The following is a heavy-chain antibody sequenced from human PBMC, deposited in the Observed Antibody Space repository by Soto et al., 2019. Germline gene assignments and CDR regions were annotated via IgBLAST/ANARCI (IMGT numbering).Heavy chain of an antibody. Sequence: GGSLRLSCAASGFTFSSYAMSWVRQAPGKGLEWVSAISGSGGSTYYADSVKGRFTISRDNSKNTLYLQMNSLRAEDTAVYYCAKPPGLYGDKRHWYFDLWGRGTLVTVSS. CDR1: GFTFSSYA. J-gene: IGHJ2*01. CDR3: AKPPGLYGDKRHWYFDL. D-gene: IGHD4-17*01. V-gene: IGHV3-23*01. CDR2: ISGSGGST.